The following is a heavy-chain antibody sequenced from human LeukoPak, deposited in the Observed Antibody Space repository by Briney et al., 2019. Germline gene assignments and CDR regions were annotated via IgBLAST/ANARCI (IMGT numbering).Heavy chain of an antibody. CDR1: GGSISSYY. V-gene: IGHV4-59*08. D-gene: IGHD5-12*01. Sequence: SETLSLTCTVSGGSISSYYWSWIRQPPGKGLEWIGYIYYSGSTNSNPSLKSRVTISVDTSKNQFSLKLSSVTAADTAVYYCARRRGYSGYDIIDYWGQGTLVTVST. CDR3: ARRRGYSGYDIIDY. CDR2: IYYSGST. J-gene: IGHJ4*02.